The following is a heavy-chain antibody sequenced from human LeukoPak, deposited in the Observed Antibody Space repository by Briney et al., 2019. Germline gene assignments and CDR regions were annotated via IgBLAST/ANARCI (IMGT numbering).Heavy chain of an antibody. J-gene: IGHJ6*03. CDR2: ISAYNGNT. V-gene: IGHV1-18*01. D-gene: IGHD6-6*01. CDR1: GGTFSSYA. CDR3: ARESIAARLARRDYYYYMDV. Sequence: GASVKVSCKASGGTFSSYAISWVRQAPGQGLEWMGWISAYNGNTNYAQKLQGRVTMTTDTSTSTAYMELRSLRSDDTAVYYCARESIAARLARRDYYYYMDVWGKGTTVTVSS.